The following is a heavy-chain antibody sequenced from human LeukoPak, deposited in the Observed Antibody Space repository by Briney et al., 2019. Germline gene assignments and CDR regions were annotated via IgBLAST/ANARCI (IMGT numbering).Heavy chain of an antibody. CDR2: INNDGSNT. CDR1: GFTFSSQW. V-gene: IGHV3-74*01. D-gene: IGHD2-15*01. CDR3: ARAQDERGSSYNWFDP. J-gene: IGHJ5*02. Sequence: GGSLRLSCAASGFTFSSQWMHWVRQAPGKGLVHVSRINNDGSNTNYADSVKGRFTISRDNAKNTLYLQMNSLRAEDTAVYYCARAQDERGSSYNWFDPRGQGTLVTVSS.